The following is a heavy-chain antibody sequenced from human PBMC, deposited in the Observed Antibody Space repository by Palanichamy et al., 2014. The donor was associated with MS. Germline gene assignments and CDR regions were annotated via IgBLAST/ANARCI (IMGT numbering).Heavy chain of an antibody. CDR3: ARVLPYGNSWFGALDV. D-gene: IGHD6-13*01. V-gene: IGHV4-4*07. J-gene: IGHJ6*02. Sequence: QMQLQESGPGLVKPSETLSLTCAVSGDSISNYFLTWIRQPAGKGLEWIGRIFITGTTDYNPSLKSRVTMSVDTSKKRFSLKLNSVTAADTAVYYCARVLPYGNSWFGALDVWGQGTTVTVSS. CDR2: IFITGTT. CDR1: GDSISNYF.